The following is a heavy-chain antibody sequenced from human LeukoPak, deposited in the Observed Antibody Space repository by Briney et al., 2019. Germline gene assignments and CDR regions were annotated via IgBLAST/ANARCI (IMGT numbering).Heavy chain of an antibody. V-gene: IGHV5-51*01. Sequence: GESLKISCKGSGYSFTSYWIGWVRQMPGKGLEWMGIIYXGDSDTRYSPSFQGQVTISADKSISTAYLQWSSLKASDTAMYYCASIRGPAYSSGWYYLDYWGQGTLVTVSS. CDR3: ASIRGPAYSSGWYYLDY. D-gene: IGHD6-19*01. CDR2: IYXGDSDT. J-gene: IGHJ4*02. CDR1: GYSFTSYW.